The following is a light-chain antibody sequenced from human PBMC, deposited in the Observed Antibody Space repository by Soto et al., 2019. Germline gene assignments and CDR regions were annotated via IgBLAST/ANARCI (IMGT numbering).Light chain of an antibody. V-gene: IGLV2-14*01. Sequence: SVLTQPASVSGSPGQSITISCTGTSSDVGGYNYVSWYQQHPGKAPKLMIYDVSNRPSGVSNRFSGSKSGNTASLTISGLQAEDEADYYCSSYTSSIPYVFGTGTKVTVL. CDR1: SSDVGGYNY. CDR3: SSYTSSIPYV. J-gene: IGLJ1*01. CDR2: DVS.